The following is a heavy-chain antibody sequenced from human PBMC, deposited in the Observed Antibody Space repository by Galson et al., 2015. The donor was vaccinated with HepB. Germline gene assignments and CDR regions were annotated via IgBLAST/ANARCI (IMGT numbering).Heavy chain of an antibody. CDR2: IYFGGRT. J-gene: IGHJ3*02. CDR3: ARPLVLNGRFTPGVGPFHI. V-gene: IGHV4-39*01. Sequence: SETLSLTCAVSGVSISGGHYYWGWICQSPTKGLDWIGSIYFGGRTYFSPSFQSRVAMSVDTSKNRLSLTLRSVTAADTAVYYCARPLVLNGRFTPGVGPFHIWGHGTMVTVSA. D-gene: IGHD2-8*01. CDR1: GVSISGGHYY.